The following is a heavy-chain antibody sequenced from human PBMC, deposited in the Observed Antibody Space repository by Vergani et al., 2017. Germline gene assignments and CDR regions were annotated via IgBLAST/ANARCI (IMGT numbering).Heavy chain of an antibody. V-gene: IGHV1-18*01. CDR3: ASGDYYGSGYSETGEFDY. J-gene: IGHJ4*02. Sequence: QVQLVQSGAEVKKPGASVKVSCKASGYTFTSYGISWVRQAPGQGLEWMGWISAYNGNTNYAQKLQGRVNMTTDPSTSTADMELRSLRSDDTAVYYCASGDYYGSGYSETGEFDYWGQGTLVTVSS. CDR2: ISAYNGNT. D-gene: IGHD3-10*01. CDR1: GYTFTSYG.